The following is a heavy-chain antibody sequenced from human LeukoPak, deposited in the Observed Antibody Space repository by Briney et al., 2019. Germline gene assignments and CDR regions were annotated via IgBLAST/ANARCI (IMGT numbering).Heavy chain of an antibody. D-gene: IGHD2-21*01. Sequence: SETLSLTCTVSGDYISSGYYWGWIRQPPGKGLEWIGSIHHSGTTYYNPSLKSRVTISVDTYKNQLSLKVTSVTAADTAVYFCASAPGSVGEYSSAWFDPWGQGTLVTVSS. CDR3: ASAPGSVGEYSSAWFDP. V-gene: IGHV4-38-2*02. CDR1: GDYISSGYY. CDR2: IHHSGTT. J-gene: IGHJ5*02.